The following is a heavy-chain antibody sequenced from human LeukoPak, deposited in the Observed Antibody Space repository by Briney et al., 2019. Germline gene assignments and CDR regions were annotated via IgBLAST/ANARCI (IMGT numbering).Heavy chain of an antibody. CDR1: GFTFSSYA. V-gene: IGHV3-23*01. CDR3: ARDPSLRTTLDY. D-gene: IGHD1-1*01. J-gene: IGHJ4*02. CDR2: ISGSGGST. Sequence: GGSLRLSCAASGFTFSSYAMSWVRQAPGKGLEWVSAISGSGGSTYYADSVKGRFTISRDNSKNMLYLQMNSLSTEDTAVYYCARDPSLRTTLDYWGQGTLVTVSS.